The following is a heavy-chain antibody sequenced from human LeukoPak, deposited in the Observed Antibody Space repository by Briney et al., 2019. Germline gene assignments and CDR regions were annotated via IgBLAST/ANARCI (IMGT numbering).Heavy chain of an antibody. D-gene: IGHD6-25*01. CDR1: GGTFSSYT. CDR2: IIPIFGTA. V-gene: IGHV1-69*01. CDR3: ARGDHAAGFDY. J-gene: IGHJ4*02. Sequence: SVKVSFKASGGTFSSYTISWVRQAPGQGLEWMGGIIPIFGTANYAQKFQGRVTITADESTSTAYMELSSLRSEDTAVYYCARGDHAAGFDYWGQGTLVTVSS.